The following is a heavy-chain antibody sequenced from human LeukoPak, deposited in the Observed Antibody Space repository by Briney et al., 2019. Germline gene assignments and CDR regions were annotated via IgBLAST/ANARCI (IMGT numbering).Heavy chain of an antibody. J-gene: IGHJ4*02. Sequence: PPETLSLTCAVYGGSFSGYYWSWIRQPPGKGLEWIGEINHSGSTNYNPSLKSRVTISVDTSKNQFSLELSSVTAADTAVYYCARGLWFGENDYWGQGTLVTVSS. CDR3: ARGLWFGENDY. V-gene: IGHV4-34*01. D-gene: IGHD3-10*01. CDR1: GGSFSGYY. CDR2: INHSGST.